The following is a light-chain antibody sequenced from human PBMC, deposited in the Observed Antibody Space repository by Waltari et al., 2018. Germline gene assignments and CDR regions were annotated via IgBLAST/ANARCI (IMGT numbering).Light chain of an antibody. CDR1: PSDVGGYTY. CDR2: EVS. Sequence: QSALTQPASVSGSPGQSITLSCPGTPSDVGGYTYVSWHQQHPGKAPKLIIFEVSYRPSGVSNRFSGSKSGNTASLTISGLQPDDEADYYCSSYTSTTDLVFGGGTKVTVL. V-gene: IGLV2-14*01. J-gene: IGLJ3*02. CDR3: SSYTSTTDLV.